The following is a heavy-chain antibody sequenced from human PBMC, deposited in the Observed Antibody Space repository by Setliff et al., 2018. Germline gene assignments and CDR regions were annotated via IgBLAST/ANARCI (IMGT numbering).Heavy chain of an antibody. Sequence: NPSETLSLTCTVYGVSFSDYYWGWVRQSPGKGLDWIGEINHSGTTNYDPSLEGRISISVDTSKRQFSLKLTSVTAADMAVYYCRFWSGYYKNDYWAQGTLVTVSS. V-gene: IGHV4-34*01. J-gene: IGHJ4*02. CDR2: INHSGTT. D-gene: IGHD3-3*01. CDR3: RFWSGYYKNDY. CDR1: GVSFSDYY.